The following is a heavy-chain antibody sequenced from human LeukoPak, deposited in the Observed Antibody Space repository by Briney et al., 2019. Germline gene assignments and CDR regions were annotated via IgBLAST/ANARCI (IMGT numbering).Heavy chain of an antibody. CDR3: AKSSGAYYVGAFDI. CDR2: ISYDGSNK. V-gene: IGHV3-30*18. D-gene: IGHD1-26*01. CDR1: GFTFSSYG. Sequence: GGSLSLSCAASGFTFSSYGMHWVRQAPGKGLEWVAVISYDGSNKYYADSVKGRFTISRDNSKNTLYLQMNSLRTEDTAVYYCAKSSGAYYVGAFDIWGQGTMVTVSS. J-gene: IGHJ3*02.